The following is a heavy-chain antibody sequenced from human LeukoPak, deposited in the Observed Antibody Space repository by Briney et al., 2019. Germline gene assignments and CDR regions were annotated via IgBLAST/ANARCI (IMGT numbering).Heavy chain of an antibody. CDR2: IYYSGST. D-gene: IGHD4-17*01. J-gene: IGHJ4*02. CDR1: GGSISSYY. Sequence: SETLSLTCTVSGGSISSYYWSWIRQPPGKGLEWIGYIYYSGSTNYNPSLKSRVTISVDTSKNQFSLKLSSVTAADTAVYYCARATYGDYALDYWGQGTLVTVSS. CDR3: ARATYGDYALDY. V-gene: IGHV4-59*12.